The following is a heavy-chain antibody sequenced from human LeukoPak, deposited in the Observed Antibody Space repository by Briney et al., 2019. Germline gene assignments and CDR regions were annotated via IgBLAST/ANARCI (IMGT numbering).Heavy chain of an antibody. J-gene: IGHJ5*02. Sequence: ASVKVSFKVSGYTLTELSMHWVRQAPGKGLEWMGGFDPEDGETIYAQKFQGRVIMTDDTSTDTAYMELSSLRSEDTAVYYCATDRGRRGSYYDFWSGYLGPWGQGTLVTVSS. CDR1: GYTLTELS. CDR3: ATDRGRRGSYYDFWSGYLGP. CDR2: FDPEDGET. V-gene: IGHV1-24*01. D-gene: IGHD3-3*01.